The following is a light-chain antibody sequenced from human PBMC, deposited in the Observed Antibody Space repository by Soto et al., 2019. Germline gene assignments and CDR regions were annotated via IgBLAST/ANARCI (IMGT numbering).Light chain of an antibody. V-gene: IGKV3-15*01. CDR2: DAS. CDR3: QHYDNWPLT. CDR1: QSVNSN. Sequence: ETVMTQSPATLTVSPGERATLSCRASQSVNSNLAWYQQTPGQTPRLLIYDASTRATGIPARFSGSGSGTEFTLTISSLQSEDFAVYYCQHYDNWPLTFGGGTKVESK. J-gene: IGKJ4*01.